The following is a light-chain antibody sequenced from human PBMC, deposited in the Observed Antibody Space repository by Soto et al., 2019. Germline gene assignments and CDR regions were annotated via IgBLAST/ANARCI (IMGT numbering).Light chain of an antibody. J-gene: IGKJ1*01. CDR1: ESISNW. Sequence: IEVTHKHTTLSASVGDRVIITCRASESISNWLAWYQQKPGKAPNLLIYKASSLKSGVPLRFSGSGSGTEFTLTINSLQPDDFRTYYGQQYVTYWTSGQGGKV. CDR3: QQYVTYWT. CDR2: KAS. V-gene: IGKV1-5*03.